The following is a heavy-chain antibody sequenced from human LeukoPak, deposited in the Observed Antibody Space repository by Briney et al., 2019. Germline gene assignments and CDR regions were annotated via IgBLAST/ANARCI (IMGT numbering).Heavy chain of an antibody. CDR3: ATSPNWYFDL. Sequence: ASAKVSCKVSGYTLTELSMHWVRQAPGKGLEWMGGFDPEDGETIYAQKFQSRVTMTEDTSTDTAYMELSSLRSEDTAVYYCATSPNWYFDLWGRGTLVTVSS. J-gene: IGHJ2*01. V-gene: IGHV1-24*01. CDR2: FDPEDGET. CDR1: GYTLTELS.